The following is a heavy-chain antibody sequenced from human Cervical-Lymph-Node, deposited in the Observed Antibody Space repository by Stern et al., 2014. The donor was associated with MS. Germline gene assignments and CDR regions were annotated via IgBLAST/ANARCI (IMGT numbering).Heavy chain of an antibody. J-gene: IGHJ4*02. D-gene: IGHD2-8*01. Sequence: VQLVESGTEVKTPGASLIVSCRASGYTFTSYGISWVRQAPGQGLEWVGWISADSGSTKYSQNLRDRITLTRDTSTGTAYMELRTLRSEDTAVYYCARDKMHAFDYWGQGTLVSVSS. CDR1: GYTFTSYG. V-gene: IGHV1-18*01. CDR2: ISADSGST. CDR3: ARDKMHAFDY.